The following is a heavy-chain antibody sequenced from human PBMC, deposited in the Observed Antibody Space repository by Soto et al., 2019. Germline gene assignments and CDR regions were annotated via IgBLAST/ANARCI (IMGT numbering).Heavy chain of an antibody. CDR2: ISGTRTTI. J-gene: IGHJ4*02. D-gene: IGHD1-1*01. CDR3: ARETHWNYVDW. V-gene: IGHV3-48*02. Sequence: EVQLVESGGGLVQPGGSLRLPCAASGFTFSSYSMTWVRQAPGKGLEWLSYISGTRTTIYYADSVRGRFTISRDNAKNSLYLQMNGLRDEDTAVYYCARETHWNYVDWWGQGTLVTVSS. CDR1: GFTFSSYS.